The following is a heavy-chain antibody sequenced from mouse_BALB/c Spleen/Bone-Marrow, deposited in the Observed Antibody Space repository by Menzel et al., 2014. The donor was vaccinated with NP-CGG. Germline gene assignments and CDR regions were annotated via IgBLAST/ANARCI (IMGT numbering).Heavy chain of an antibody. D-gene: IGHD2-2*01. V-gene: IGHV5-12-1*01. CDR2: ISSGGINT. CDR1: GFAFSGYD. Sequence: EVKLQESGGGLVKPGGSLKLSCAASGFAFSGYDMSWVRQTPEKRLEWVAYISSGGINTYYPDSVKGRFTISRDNAKNTLYLQMSSLKSEDTAMYYCARQRGYAYAMDYWGQGTSVTVSS. J-gene: IGHJ4*01. CDR3: ARQRGYAYAMDY.